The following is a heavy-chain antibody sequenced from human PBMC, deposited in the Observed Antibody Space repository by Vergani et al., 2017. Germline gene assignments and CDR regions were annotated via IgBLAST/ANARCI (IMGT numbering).Heavy chain of an antibody. D-gene: IGHD1-1*01. Sequence: QVQLVESGGGVVQPGRSLRLSCAASGFTFSSYAMHWVRQAPGKGLEWVAVISYDGSNKYYADSVKGRFTISRDNSKNTLYLQMNSLRSEDTAVYYCASSFRGTPPGYYMDVWGKGTTVTVSS. J-gene: IGHJ6*03. CDR3: ASSFRGTPPGYYMDV. V-gene: IGHV3-30-3*01. CDR1: GFTFSSYA. CDR2: ISYDGSNK.